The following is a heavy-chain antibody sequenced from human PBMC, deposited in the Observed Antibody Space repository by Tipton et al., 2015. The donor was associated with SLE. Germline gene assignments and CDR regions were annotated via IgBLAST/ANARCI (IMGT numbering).Heavy chain of an antibody. Sequence: TLSLTCTVSGGSISSAGYYWNWIRQHPGKGLEWIGSIYYSGSTNYNPSLKSRVTISIDTSKNQFSLKLRSVTAADTAVYYCATARGVTTGWYFDLWGRGTLVTVSS. CDR3: ATARGVTTGWYFDL. D-gene: IGHD4-17*01. V-gene: IGHV4-61*08. J-gene: IGHJ2*01. CDR1: GGSISSAGYY. CDR2: IYYSGST.